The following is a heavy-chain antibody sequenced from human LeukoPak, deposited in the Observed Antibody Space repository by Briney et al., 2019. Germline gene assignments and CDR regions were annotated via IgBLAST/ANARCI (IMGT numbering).Heavy chain of an antibody. V-gene: IGHV6-1*01. Sequence: SQTLSLTCAISGDSVSRNSAAWTWIRQSPSRGLEWLGRTYYRYKWYNDYAESVKSRINIKPDTSKNQYSLQLNSVTPEDTAVYYCARDQAGLDYWGQGTLVTVSS. CDR2: TYYRYKWYN. D-gene: IGHD6-13*01. CDR3: ARDQAGLDY. J-gene: IGHJ4*02. CDR1: GDSVSRNSAA.